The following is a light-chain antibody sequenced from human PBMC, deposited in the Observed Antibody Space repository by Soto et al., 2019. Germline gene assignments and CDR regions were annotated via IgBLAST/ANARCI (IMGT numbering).Light chain of an antibody. J-gene: IGLJ3*02. V-gene: IGLV1-40*01. CDR3: QSYDSSLSGGV. Sequence: QSVLTQPPSVSGAPGQRVTISCTGSSSNIGAGYDVHWYQQLPGTAPKLLIYGNSNRPSGVPDRFSGSKSGTSASLAITGLQVEDEADYYCQSYDSSLSGGVFGGGTKHTVL. CDR1: SSNIGAGYD. CDR2: GNS.